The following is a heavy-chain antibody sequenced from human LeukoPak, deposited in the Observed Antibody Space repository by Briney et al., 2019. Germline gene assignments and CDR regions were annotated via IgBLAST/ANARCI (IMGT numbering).Heavy chain of an antibody. CDR1: GGSISSYY. CDR2: IYYSGST. V-gene: IGHV4-59*01. Sequence: PSETLSLTCTVSGGSISSYYWSWIRQPPGKGLEWIGYIYYSGSTNYNPSLKSRVTISVDTSKNQFSLKLSSVTAADTAVYYCARSGLSGSYYWGQGTLVTVSS. D-gene: IGHD1-26*01. CDR3: ARSGLSGSYY. J-gene: IGHJ4*02.